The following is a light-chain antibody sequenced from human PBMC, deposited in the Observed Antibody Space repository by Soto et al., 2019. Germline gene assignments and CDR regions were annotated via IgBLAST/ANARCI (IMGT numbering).Light chain of an antibody. J-gene: IGKJ1*01. CDR3: QQYNDWPRT. V-gene: IGKV3-15*01. Sequence: EIVMTQSPATLSVSPGERATLSCRASQSVGTYLAWYQQKPGQAPRLLIYGASTGAAGISPRFSGGGSGTEFTLTISSLQSEDFAVYYCQQYNDWPRTFGQGTKVGIK. CDR2: GAS. CDR1: QSVGTY.